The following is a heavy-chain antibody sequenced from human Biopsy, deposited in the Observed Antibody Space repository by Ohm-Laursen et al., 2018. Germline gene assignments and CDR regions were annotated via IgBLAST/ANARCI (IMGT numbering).Heavy chain of an antibody. J-gene: IGHJ1*01. CDR1: GYTFTGQY. Sequence: ASVKVSCKASGYTFTGQYFHWVRQVPGQGLEWMGGINPHSGTTKFAQDFQGRVTMTRDTSITTAYMELRRPRSDDTAVYYFAKGQDLRGGAEYFQHWGQGALVTVSS. V-gene: IGHV1-2*02. CDR2: INPHSGTT. CDR3: AKGQDLRGGAEYFQH. D-gene: IGHD3-3*01.